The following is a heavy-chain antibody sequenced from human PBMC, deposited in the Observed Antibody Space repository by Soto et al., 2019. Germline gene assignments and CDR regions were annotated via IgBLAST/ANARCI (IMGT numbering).Heavy chain of an antibody. Sequence: GASVKVSCKASGGTFSSYAISWVRQAPGQGLEWMGGIIPIFGTANYAQKFQGRVTITADKSTSTAYMELSSLRSEDTAVYYCARRPSTTVVTGDAFDIWGQGTMVTVSS. CDR3: ARRPSTTVVTGDAFDI. CDR1: GGTFSSYA. D-gene: IGHD4-17*01. J-gene: IGHJ3*02. V-gene: IGHV1-69*06. CDR2: IIPIFGTA.